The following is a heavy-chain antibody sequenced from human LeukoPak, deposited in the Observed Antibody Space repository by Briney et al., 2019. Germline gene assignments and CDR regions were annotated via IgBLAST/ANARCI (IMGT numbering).Heavy chain of an antibody. CDR3: AKGSDFWRFNWFDP. J-gene: IGHJ5*02. D-gene: IGHD3-3*01. Sequence: GGSLRLSCAASGSTFSSYAMSWVRQAPVKGLEWVSAISGSGGSTYYADSVKGRFTISRDNSKNTLYLQMNSLRAEDTAVYYCAKGSDFWRFNWFDPWGQGTLVTVSS. CDR1: GSTFSSYA. CDR2: ISGSGGST. V-gene: IGHV3-23*01.